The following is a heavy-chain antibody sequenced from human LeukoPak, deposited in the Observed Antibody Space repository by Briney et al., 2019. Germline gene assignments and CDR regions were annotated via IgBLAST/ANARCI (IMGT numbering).Heavy chain of an antibody. J-gene: IGHJ4*02. CDR2: IIGSGTTT. D-gene: IGHD4-23*01. CDR1: GFIFSNYA. V-gene: IGHV3-23*01. CDR3: AKDRLRWFPSWDLDS. Sequence: GGSLRLSCAASGFIFSNYAMSWVRQPPGKGLEWVSGIIGSGTTTYYADSVRGRFTISRDKSKNTLYLQMDSLRVDDTAIYYCAKDRLRWFPSWDLDSWGQGTLVAVSS.